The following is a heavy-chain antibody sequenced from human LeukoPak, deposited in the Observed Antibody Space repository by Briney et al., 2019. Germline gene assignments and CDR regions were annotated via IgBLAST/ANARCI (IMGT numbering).Heavy chain of an antibody. V-gene: IGHV3-30*04. J-gene: IGHJ4*02. CDR3: AKRSSISSGYFDF. D-gene: IGHD3-22*01. CDR1: GFTFSSYA. CDR2: ISYDGSNK. Sequence: PGGSLRLSCAASGFTFSSYAMHWVRQAPGKGLEWVAVISYDGSNKYYADSVKGRFTISRDNSKNTLYLQMNSLRAEDTAKYYCAKRSSISSGYFDFWGRGTLVTVSS.